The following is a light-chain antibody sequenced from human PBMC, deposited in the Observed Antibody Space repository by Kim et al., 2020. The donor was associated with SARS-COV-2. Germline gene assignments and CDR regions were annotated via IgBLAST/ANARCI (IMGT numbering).Light chain of an antibody. CDR2: GKN. Sequence: SSELTQDPAVSVALGQTVRITCQGDSLRKFYTTWYQQKPGKAPLLVIYGKNNRPSGIPDRFSGSSSGNTASLTITGAQAEDEADYYCNSRDTSGNHLLFG. CDR1: SLRKFY. CDR3: NSRDTSGNHLL. J-gene: IGLJ2*01. V-gene: IGLV3-19*01.